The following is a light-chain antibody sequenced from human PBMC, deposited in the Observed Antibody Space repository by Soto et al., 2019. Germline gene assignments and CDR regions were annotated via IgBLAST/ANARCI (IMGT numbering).Light chain of an antibody. CDR1: QSISSW. CDR3: QQYETFSGT. Sequence: IQLTQSPSTLSASVGDRVTITCRASQSISSWVAWYQQTPGKDPKLRIVDDSSLESGVPSRVSGSGSGTKCTLTIASLQPDDLATYYCQQYETFSGTFGPGTKVDIK. J-gene: IGKJ1*01. V-gene: IGKV1-5*01. CDR2: DDS.